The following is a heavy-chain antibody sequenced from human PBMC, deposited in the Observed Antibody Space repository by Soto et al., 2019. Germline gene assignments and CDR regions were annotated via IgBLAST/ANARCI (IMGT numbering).Heavy chain of an antibody. CDR1: GFTFSGSA. D-gene: IGHD6-13*01. Sequence: GGSLRLSCAASGFTFSGSAMHWVRQASGKGLEWVGRIRSKANSYATAYAASVKGRFTISRDDSKNTAYLQMNSLKTEDTAVFYCTPVRSSSGSRDLSFDYWGQGTLVTVSS. CDR2: IRSKANSYAT. J-gene: IGHJ4*02. V-gene: IGHV3-73*01. CDR3: TPVRSSSGSRDLSFDY.